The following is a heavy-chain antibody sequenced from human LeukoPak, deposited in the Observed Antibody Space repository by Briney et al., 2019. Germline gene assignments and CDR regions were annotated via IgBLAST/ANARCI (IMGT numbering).Heavy chain of an antibody. CDR2: IIPICGTA. CDR3: ARAIIAVADFDY. Sequence: GASVKVSGKASGGTFSSYAISGVRKAPGQGFEWMGGIIPICGTANYAQKVQGRVTITADESTSTAYMELSSLRSDDTAVYYCARAIIAVADFDYWGQGTLVTVSS. V-gene: IGHV1-69*13. CDR1: GGTFSSYA. J-gene: IGHJ4*02. D-gene: IGHD6-19*01.